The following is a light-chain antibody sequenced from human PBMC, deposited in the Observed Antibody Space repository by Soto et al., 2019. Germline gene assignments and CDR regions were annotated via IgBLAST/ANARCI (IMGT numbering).Light chain of an antibody. CDR3: QQYGSSPYT. V-gene: IGKV3D-20*01. J-gene: IGKJ2*01. Sequence: DIVLTQSPATLSLSPGERATLSCRASQTVSSSYLAWYQQKPGLAPRLLIYDASSRATGIPDRFSGSGSGTDFTLTISRLEPEDFEVYYCQQYGSSPYTFGQGTKLEIK. CDR2: DAS. CDR1: QTVSSSY.